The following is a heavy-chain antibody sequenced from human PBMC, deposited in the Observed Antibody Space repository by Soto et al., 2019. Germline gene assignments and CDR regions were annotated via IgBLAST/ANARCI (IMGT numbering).Heavy chain of an antibody. CDR1: GGSISSTNW. Sequence: QLQESGPGLVKPSGTLSLTCAVSGGSISSTNWWSWVRQPPGKGLEWIGDIFHSGNSNYNPSLKSRVSISVDKSKNQFSLNLTSVTAADTAVYYCARLGDCSTTSCQPGWFDPWGQGTLVTVSS. J-gene: IGHJ5*02. CDR2: IFHSGNS. D-gene: IGHD2-2*01. V-gene: IGHV4-4*02. CDR3: ARLGDCSTTSCQPGWFDP.